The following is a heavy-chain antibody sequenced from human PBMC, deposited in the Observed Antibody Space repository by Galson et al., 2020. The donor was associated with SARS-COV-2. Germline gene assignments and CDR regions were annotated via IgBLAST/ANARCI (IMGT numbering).Heavy chain of an antibody. Sequence: SETLSLTCTVSGGSISSINYYWSWIRQPAGKGLEWIGRIHTGGSTNYNPSLRSRVTISIDRSKNKFSLEMTSLTAADTAVYYCATGAVAGTGDWGQGTLVTVSS. CDR2: IHTGGST. CDR1: GGSISSINYY. CDR3: ATGAVAGTGD. D-gene: IGHD6-19*01. J-gene: IGHJ4*02. V-gene: IGHV4-61*02.